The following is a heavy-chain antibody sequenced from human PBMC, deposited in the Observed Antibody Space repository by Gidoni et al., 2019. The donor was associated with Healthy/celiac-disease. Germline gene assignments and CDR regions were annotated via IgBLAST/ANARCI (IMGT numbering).Heavy chain of an antibody. CDR2: IYPGDSDT. D-gene: IGHD6-19*01. CDR3: ARSTTRGIAVAGTDAFDI. CDR1: GYSFTSYW. Sequence: EVQLVQSGAEVKKPGESLKISCKGSGYSFTSYWIGWVRQMPGKGLEWMGLIYPGDSDTRYSPSFQGQVTISADKSISTAYLQWSSLKASDTAMYYCARSTTRGIAVAGTDAFDIWGQGTMVTVSS. J-gene: IGHJ3*02. V-gene: IGHV5-51*01.